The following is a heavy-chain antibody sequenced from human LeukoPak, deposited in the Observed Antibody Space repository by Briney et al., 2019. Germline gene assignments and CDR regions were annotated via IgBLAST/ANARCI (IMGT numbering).Heavy chain of an antibody. V-gene: IGHV4-38-2*02. Sequence: SETLSLTCTVSGYSISSGYFWGWIRQPPGKGLEWIGTIYHSGSTYYNASLESRVTISVDTSKNQFSLKLSSVTAADTAVYYCARAYSSSWYFNWFDPWGQGTLVTVSS. CDR1: GYSISSGYF. D-gene: IGHD6-13*01. CDR2: IYHSGST. CDR3: ARAYSSSWYFNWFDP. J-gene: IGHJ5*02.